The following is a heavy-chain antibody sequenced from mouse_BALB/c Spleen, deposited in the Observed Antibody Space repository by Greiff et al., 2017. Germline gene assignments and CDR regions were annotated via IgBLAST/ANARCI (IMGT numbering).Heavy chain of an antibody. V-gene: IGHV5-6-5*01. CDR1: GFTFSSYA. D-gene: IGHD1-1*01. J-gene: IGHJ2*01. CDR2: ISSGGST. CDR3: ASTYYYGSSVYYFDY. Sequence: EVHLVESGGGLVKPGGSLKLSCAASGFTFSSYAMSWVRQTPEKRLEWVASISSGGSTYYPDSVKGRFTISRDNARNILYLQMSSLRSEDTAMYYCASTYYYGSSVYYFDYWGQGTTLTVSS.